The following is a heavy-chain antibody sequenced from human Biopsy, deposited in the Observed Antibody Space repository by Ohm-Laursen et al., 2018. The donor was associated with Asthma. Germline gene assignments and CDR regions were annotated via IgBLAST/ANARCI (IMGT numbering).Heavy chain of an antibody. D-gene: IGHD3-10*01. CDR1: GYTFNSAG. V-gene: IGHV1-18*01. CDR3: ARAVDYSHYYGIDV. CDR2: ISVYSGNT. J-gene: IGHJ6*02. Sequence: EASVKVSCKTSGYTFNSAGITWVRQAPGQGLEWMGWISVYSGNTKVAQKLQDRVTMITDTSTSTAYTELRSLRSDDTAVYFCARAVDYSHYYGIDVWGQGTTVTVS.